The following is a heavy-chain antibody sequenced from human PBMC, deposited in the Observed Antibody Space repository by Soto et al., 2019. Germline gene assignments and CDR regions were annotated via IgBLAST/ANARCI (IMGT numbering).Heavy chain of an antibody. J-gene: IGHJ4*02. CDR1: GGSFSGYY. CDR2: INHSGST. Sequence: PSETLSLTCAVYGGSFSGYYWSWIRQPPGKGLEWIGEINHSGSTNYNPSLKSRVTISVDTSKNQFSLKLSSVTAADTAVYYCARGQPSVGIDYWGQGTLVTVSS. V-gene: IGHV4-34*01. CDR3: ARGQPSVGIDY. D-gene: IGHD1-26*01.